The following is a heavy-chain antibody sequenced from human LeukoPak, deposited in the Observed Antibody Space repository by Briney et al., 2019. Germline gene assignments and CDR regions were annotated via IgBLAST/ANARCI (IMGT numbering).Heavy chain of an antibody. D-gene: IGHD3-22*01. CDR1: GGSISSSSYY. CDR3: ARLSPQSSGYYQRTPSGVRTYYFDY. J-gene: IGHJ4*02. V-gene: IGHV4-39*07. CDR2: IYYSGST. Sequence: SETLSLTCTVSGGSISSSSYYWGWIRQPPGKGLEWIGNIYYSGSTYYNPSLKSRVTISVGTSKNQFSLKLSSVTAADTAVYYCARLSPQSSGYYQRTPSGVRTYYFDYWGQGTLVTVSS.